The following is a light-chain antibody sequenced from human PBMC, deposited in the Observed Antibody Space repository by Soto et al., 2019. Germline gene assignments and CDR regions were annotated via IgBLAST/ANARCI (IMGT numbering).Light chain of an antibody. V-gene: IGKV1-39*01. CDR1: QSISSY. Sequence: DIQMTQSPSSLSASVGDRVTITCRASQSISSYLNWYQQKPGKAPQLLIYAASSLQSGVPSRFSGSGSGTDFTLTISSLQPEDFAPYYCQQSYSTPPGFGQGTRLEI. CDR2: AAS. J-gene: IGKJ5*01. CDR3: QQSYSTPPG.